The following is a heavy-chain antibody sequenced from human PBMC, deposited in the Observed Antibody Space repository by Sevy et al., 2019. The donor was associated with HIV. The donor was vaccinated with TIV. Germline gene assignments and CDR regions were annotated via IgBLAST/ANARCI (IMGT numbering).Heavy chain of an antibody. Sequence: SETLSLTCTVSGGSISSGDYYWSWIRQPPGKGLEWIGYIYYCGSTYYNPSLKSRVTISVDTSKNQFSLKLSSVTAADTAVYYCARGREDGDYYFDYWGQGTLVTVSS. V-gene: IGHV4-30-4*01. D-gene: IGHD4-17*01. CDR3: ARGREDGDYYFDY. CDR1: GGSISSGDYY. CDR2: IYYCGST. J-gene: IGHJ4*02.